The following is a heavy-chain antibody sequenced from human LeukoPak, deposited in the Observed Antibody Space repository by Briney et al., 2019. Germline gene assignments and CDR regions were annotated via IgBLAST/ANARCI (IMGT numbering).Heavy chain of an antibody. D-gene: IGHD6-19*01. CDR1: GFTFSSYA. CDR3: AKDSQWLVRENY. J-gene: IGHJ4*02. Sequence: GGSLRLSCAASGFTFSSYALSWVRQAPGKGLEWVSAISGSGGSTYYADSVKGRFTISRDNSKNTLYLQMNSLRAEDTAVYYCAKDSQWLVRENYWGQGTLVTVSS. V-gene: IGHV3-23*01. CDR2: ISGSGGST.